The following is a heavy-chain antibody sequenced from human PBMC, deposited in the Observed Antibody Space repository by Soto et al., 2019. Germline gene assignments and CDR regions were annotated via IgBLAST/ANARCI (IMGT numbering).Heavy chain of an antibody. CDR2: ISDNGANT. Sequence: EVQMLESGGGVVRPGGSLRLSCIASGFTFSNYAMSWVRQAPGKGLEWVSTISDNGANTFIGDSMKDHFYISRDNSKNTVFLHLSTVSAEYTASYYCARAIGADFFDYGGQGTPVTVSS. J-gene: IGHJ4*02. D-gene: IGHD6-25*01. CDR3: ARAIGADFFDY. V-gene: IGHV3-23*01. CDR1: GFTFSNYA.